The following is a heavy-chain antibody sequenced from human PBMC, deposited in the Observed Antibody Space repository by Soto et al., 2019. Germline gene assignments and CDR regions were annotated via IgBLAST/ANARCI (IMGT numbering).Heavy chain of an antibody. Sequence: GGSLRLSCAASGFPFSSYGMHWVRQAPGKGLEWVAVISYDGSKKYYGDSVKGRFTISRDDSKSRVYLQMNSLKTEDTALYYCFTDRQFRPAYWGQGTLVTVSS. V-gene: IGHV3-30*03. CDR1: GFPFSSYG. D-gene: IGHD3-22*01. J-gene: IGHJ4*02. CDR3: FTDRQFRPAY. CDR2: ISYDGSKK.